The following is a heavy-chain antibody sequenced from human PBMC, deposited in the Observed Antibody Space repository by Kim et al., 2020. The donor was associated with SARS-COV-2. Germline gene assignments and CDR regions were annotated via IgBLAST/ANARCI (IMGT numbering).Heavy chain of an antibody. D-gene: IGHD3-10*01. CDR2: IYYSGST. J-gene: IGHJ5*02. CDR1: GGSISSSSYY. CDR3: AAVFYYYGSGVLGWFDP. V-gene: IGHV4-39*01. Sequence: SETLSLTCTVSGGSISSSSYYWGWIRQPPGKGLEWIGSIYYSGSTYYNPSLKSRVTISVDTSKNQFSLKLSSVTAADTAVYYCAAVFYYYGSGVLGWFDPWGQGTLVTVSS.